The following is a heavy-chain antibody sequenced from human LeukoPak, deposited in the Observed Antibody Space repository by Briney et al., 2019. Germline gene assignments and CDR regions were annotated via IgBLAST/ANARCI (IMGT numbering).Heavy chain of an antibody. CDR1: GGSFSGYY. V-gene: IGHV4-34*01. Sequence: PSETLSLTCALYGGSFSGYYWSWIRQPPGKGLEWIGEINHSGSTNYNPSLKSRVTISVDTSKNQFSLKLSSVTAADTAVYYCASGYCSSTSCYRTDHDAFDIWGQGTMVTVSS. CDR2: INHSGST. CDR3: ASGYCSSTSCYRTDHDAFDI. J-gene: IGHJ3*02. D-gene: IGHD2-2*02.